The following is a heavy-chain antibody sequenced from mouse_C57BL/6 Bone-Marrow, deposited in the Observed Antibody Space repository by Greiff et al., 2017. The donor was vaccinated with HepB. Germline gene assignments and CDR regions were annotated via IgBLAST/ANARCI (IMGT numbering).Heavy chain of an antibody. D-gene: IGHD2-13*01. V-gene: IGHV1-81*01. CDR1: GYTFTSYG. J-gene: IGHJ4*01. Sequence: QVQLQQSGAELARPGASVKLSCKASGYTFTSYGISWVKQRTGQGLEWIGEIYPRSGNTYYNEKFKGKATLTADKSSSTAYMELRSLTTEDSAVYYCAREGDDSYAMDYWGQGTTVTVSS. CDR3: AREGDDSYAMDY. CDR2: IYPRSGNT.